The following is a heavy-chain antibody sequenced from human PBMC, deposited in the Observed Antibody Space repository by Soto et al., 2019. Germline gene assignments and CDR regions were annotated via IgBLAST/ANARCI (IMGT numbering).Heavy chain of an antibody. D-gene: IGHD6-6*01. V-gene: IGHV1-3*01. Sequence: ASLKGSCKASGYTFTSYALPWVGQSPGQRLEWMGWINAGNGNTKYSQKFQGRVPITRDTSASTAYMELSSLRSEDTAVYYCARGRYSSSSPLDYWGQGTLVTVSS. J-gene: IGHJ4*02. CDR1: GYTFTSYA. CDR3: ARGRYSSSSPLDY. CDR2: INAGNGNT.